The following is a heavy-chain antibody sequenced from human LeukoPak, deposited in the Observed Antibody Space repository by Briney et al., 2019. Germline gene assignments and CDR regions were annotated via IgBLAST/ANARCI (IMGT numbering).Heavy chain of an antibody. CDR2: IYYSGST. CDR3: ARSFDTHAFDI. Sequence: SETLSLTCTVSGGSISSYYWSWIRQPPGKGLEWIGYIYYSGSTNYNPSLKSRVTISVDTSKNQFSLKLSSVTAADTAVYYCARSFDTHAFDIWGQGTVVTVSS. V-gene: IGHV4-59*01. CDR1: GGSISSYY. J-gene: IGHJ3*02.